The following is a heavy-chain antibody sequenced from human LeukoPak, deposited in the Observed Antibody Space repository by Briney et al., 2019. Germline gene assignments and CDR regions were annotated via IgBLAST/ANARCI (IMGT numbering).Heavy chain of an antibody. CDR1: GGSFSSYA. CDR2: ISGYNGNT. J-gene: IGHJ4*02. V-gene: IGHV1-18*01. CDR3: ARSRLGTITAGPFDY. Sequence: ASVKVSCKASGGSFSSYAISWVRQAPGHGLEWMGWISGYNGNTNYAQKLQGRVSMTTDTSTTTAYMELRSLTSDDTALYYCARSRLGTITAGPFDYWGQGTLVTVSS. D-gene: IGHD5-12*01.